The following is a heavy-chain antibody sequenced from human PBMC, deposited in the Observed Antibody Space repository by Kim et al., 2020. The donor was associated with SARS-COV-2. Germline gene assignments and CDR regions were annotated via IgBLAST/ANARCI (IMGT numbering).Heavy chain of an antibody. D-gene: IGHD1-26*01. CDR1: GGTFSSYA. J-gene: IGHJ4*02. CDR3: ARGQDGVVGAMGIWG. CDR2: IIPIFGTA. Sequence: SVKVSCKASGGTFSSYAISWVRQAPGQGLEWMGGIIPIFGTANYAQKFQGRVTITADESTSTAYMELSSLRSEDTAVYYCARGQDGVVGAMGIWGWGQGTLVTVSS. V-gene: IGHV1-69*13.